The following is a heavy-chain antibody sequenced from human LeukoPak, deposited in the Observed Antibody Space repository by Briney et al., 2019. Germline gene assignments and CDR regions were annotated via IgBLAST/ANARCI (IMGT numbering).Heavy chain of an antibody. CDR1: GGSISSYY. CDR3: ARDQRIRYSSGWYAWFDP. Sequence: SETLSLTCTVSGGSISSYYWNWIRQPAGKGLEWIGRIHTSGSTNYNPSLKSRVTMSVDTSKNQFSLKLSSVTAADTAVYYCARDQRIRYSSGWYAWFDPWGQGALVTVSS. J-gene: IGHJ5*02. D-gene: IGHD6-19*01. V-gene: IGHV4-4*07. CDR2: IHTSGST.